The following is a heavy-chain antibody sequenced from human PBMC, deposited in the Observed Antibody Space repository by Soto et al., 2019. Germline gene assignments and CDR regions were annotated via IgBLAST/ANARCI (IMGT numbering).Heavy chain of an antibody. J-gene: IGHJ4*02. CDR1: GGTFSRHP. D-gene: IGHD3-22*01. CDR2: IIPIFGTA. V-gene: IGHV1-69*01. CDR3: ARGWGYDSSDYYYAY. Sequence: QVQLVQSGAEVRKPGSSVKVSCKASGGTFSRHPISWVRQAPGQGLEWMGGIIPIFGTANHAQKFQGRVTIIADESTSTAYMELSSLRSEDTAIYYCARGWGYDSSDYYYAYWGQGTLVIVSS.